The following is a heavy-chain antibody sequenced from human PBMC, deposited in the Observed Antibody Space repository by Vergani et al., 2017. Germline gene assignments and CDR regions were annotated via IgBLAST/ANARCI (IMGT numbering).Heavy chain of an antibody. CDR1: GYTLTRYD. Sequence: QVQLVQSGAEVKKPGASVKVSCKASGYTLTRYDINWVRQATGQGIEWMGWRNPNRGNTGYAQKFQGRVTMTRNTSISTAYMELSSLRSDDTAVYYCAGWYYDFWSGYSKDWFDPWGQGTLVTVSS. V-gene: IGHV1-8*01. J-gene: IGHJ5*02. D-gene: IGHD3-3*01. CDR3: AGWYYDFWSGYSKDWFDP. CDR2: RNPNRGNT.